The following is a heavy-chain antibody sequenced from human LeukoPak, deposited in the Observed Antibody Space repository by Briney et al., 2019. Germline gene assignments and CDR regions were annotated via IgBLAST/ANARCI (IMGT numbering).Heavy chain of an antibody. V-gene: IGHV3-23*01. D-gene: IGHD3-22*01. CDR3: AKDYYYDPVDAFDV. CDR2: ISASYGST. Sequence: PGGSLRLSCAASGCTFSTYAMSWVRQAPGKGLEWVSCISASYGSTYYADSVKGRFTISRDNSKNTLYLQMNSLRAEDTAVYYCAKDYYYDPVDAFDVWGQGTMVSVSS. CDR1: GCTFSTYA. J-gene: IGHJ3*01.